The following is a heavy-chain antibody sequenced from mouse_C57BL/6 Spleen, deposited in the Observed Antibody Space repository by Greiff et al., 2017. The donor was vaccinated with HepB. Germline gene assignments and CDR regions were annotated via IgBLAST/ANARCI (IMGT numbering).Heavy chain of an antibody. Sequence: EVKLVESGPGLVKPSQSLSLTCSVTGYSITSGYYWNWSRQPPGNKPEWTGHISYDGSNNFNPSLKNRVSITRDTSKNQFFLKLNSVTTEDTATSYCAGGDYSPFAYWGQGTLVTVSA. CDR3: AGGDYSPFAY. D-gene: IGHD2-12*01. J-gene: IGHJ3*01. CDR2: ISYDGSN. V-gene: IGHV3-6*01. CDR1: GYSITSGYY.